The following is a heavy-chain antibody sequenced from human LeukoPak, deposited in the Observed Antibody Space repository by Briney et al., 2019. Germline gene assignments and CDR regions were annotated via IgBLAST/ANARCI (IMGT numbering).Heavy chain of an antibody. V-gene: IGHV4-34*01. Sequence: SETLSLTCAVYGGSFNGYYWSWIRQPPGKGLEWIGEINHSGSTNYNPSLKSRVTISVDTSKNQFSLKLSSVTAADTAVYYCARGLRTMVRGVIITANFDYWGQGTLVTVSS. CDR1: GGSFNGYY. D-gene: IGHD3-10*01. CDR2: INHSGST. CDR3: ARGLRTMVRGVIITANFDY. J-gene: IGHJ4*02.